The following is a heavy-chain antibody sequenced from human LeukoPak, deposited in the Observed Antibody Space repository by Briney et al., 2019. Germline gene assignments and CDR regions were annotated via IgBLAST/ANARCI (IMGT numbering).Heavy chain of an antibody. CDR3: AKEGAYYDSSGYPYYFDY. CDR1: GFTFRSYA. J-gene: IGHJ4*02. V-gene: IGHV3-23*01. D-gene: IGHD3-22*01. Sequence: GGSLRLSXAASGFTFRSYAMSWVRQAPGKGLEWVSAISGSGGSTYYADSVKGRFTISRDNSKNTLYLQMNSLRAEDTAVYYCAKEGAYYDSSGYPYYFDYWGQGTLVTVSS. CDR2: ISGSGGST.